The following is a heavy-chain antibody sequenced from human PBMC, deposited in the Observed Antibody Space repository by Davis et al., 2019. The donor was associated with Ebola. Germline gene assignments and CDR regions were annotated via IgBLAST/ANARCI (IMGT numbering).Heavy chain of an antibody. CDR3: ARDPVRGDGYSFDY. D-gene: IGHD5-24*01. Sequence: PGGSLRLSCAASGFTFSSYWMHWVRQAPGKGLVWVSGIDGDGRRTTYADSVKGRFTISRDKAKNTLYLQMSTLGAEDTAVYFCARDPVRGDGYSFDYWGQGTLVTVSS. CDR1: GFTFSSYW. J-gene: IGHJ4*02. V-gene: IGHV3-74*01. CDR2: IDGDGRRT.